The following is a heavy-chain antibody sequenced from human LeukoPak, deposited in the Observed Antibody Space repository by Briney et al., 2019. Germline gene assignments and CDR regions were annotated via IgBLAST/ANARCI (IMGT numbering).Heavy chain of an antibody. CDR2: ISGSGGST. V-gene: IGHV3-23*01. D-gene: IGHD1-26*01. Sequence: HPGGSLRLSCAASGFTFSSYAMSWVRQAPGKGLEWVSAISGSGGSTYYADSVKGRFTISRDNSKNTLYLQMNSLRAEDTAVYYCAKDIERRKWELLGSALDAFDIWGQGTMVTVSS. J-gene: IGHJ3*02. CDR1: GFTFSSYA. CDR3: AKDIERRKWELLGSALDAFDI.